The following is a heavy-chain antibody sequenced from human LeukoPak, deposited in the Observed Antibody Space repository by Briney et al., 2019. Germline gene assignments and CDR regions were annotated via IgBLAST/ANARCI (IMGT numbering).Heavy chain of an antibody. CDR3: ARARGDNYYYYYMDV. D-gene: IGHD5-24*01. Sequence: ASVKVSCKASGYTFTSYDINWVRQATGQGLEWMGWMNPNSGNTGYAQKFQGRVAMTRNTSISTAYMELSSLRSEDTAVYYCARARGDNYYYYYMDVWGKGTTVTVSS. J-gene: IGHJ6*03. V-gene: IGHV1-8*01. CDR2: MNPNSGNT. CDR1: GYTFTSYD.